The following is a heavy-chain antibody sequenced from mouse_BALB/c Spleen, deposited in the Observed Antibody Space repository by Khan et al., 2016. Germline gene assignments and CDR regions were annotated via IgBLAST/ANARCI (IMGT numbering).Heavy chain of an antibody. Sequence: EVELVESGGGLVQPGGSLKLSCAASGFTFSNYDMSWVRQTPDKRLELVAIINSNGGSTYYPDSVKSRFTTSRDNAKKTLYLQMSSLKSEDTAMYYLAREGARGPRYFDVWGAGSTVTVSS. J-gene: IGHJ1*01. CDR3: AREGARGPRYFDV. CDR2: INSNGGST. CDR1: GFTFSNYD. V-gene: IGHV5-6-3*01.